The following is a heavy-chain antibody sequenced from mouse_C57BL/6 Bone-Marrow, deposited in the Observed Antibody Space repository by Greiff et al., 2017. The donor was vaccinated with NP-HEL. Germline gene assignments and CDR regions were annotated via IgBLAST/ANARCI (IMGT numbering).Heavy chain of an antibody. CDR2: LDPSDSYT. CDR3: ARETVVAYYYAMDY. D-gene: IGHD1-1*01. J-gene: IGHJ4*01. CDR1: GYTFTSYW. Sequence: QVQLQQPGAELVMPGASVKLSCKASGYTFTSYWMHWVKQRPGQGLEWIGELDPSDSYTNYNQKFKGKSPLTVDKSSSTAYMQLSSLTSEDSAVYYCARETVVAYYYAMDYWGQGTSVTVSS. V-gene: IGHV1-69*01.